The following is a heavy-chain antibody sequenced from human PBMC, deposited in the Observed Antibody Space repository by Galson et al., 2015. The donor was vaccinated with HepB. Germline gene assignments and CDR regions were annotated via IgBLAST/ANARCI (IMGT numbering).Heavy chain of an antibody. J-gene: IGHJ4*02. V-gene: IGHV3-66*02. Sequence: SLRLSCAVSGLSVSSTYMSWVRQAPGRRLEWVSTLFSGGDTWYTDSMKGRLTISRDTSKNILYLEVNTLRPEDTAVYYCARDQLDHWGQGTLVTVSS. CDR1: GLSVSSTY. CDR3: ARDQLDH. CDR2: LFSGGDT.